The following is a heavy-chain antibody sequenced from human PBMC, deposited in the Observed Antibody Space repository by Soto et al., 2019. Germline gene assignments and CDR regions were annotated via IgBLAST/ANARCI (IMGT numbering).Heavy chain of an antibody. Sequence: SSVQVSCKASGYTFTNSDINWVRQAPGQGLEWMGWMNPDSGHAAYAQKFQGRVTITADESTSTAYMELSSLRSEDTAVYYCAATVTTLAGAFDMCGKGTMVTV. D-gene: IGHD4-17*01. J-gene: IGHJ3*02. V-gene: IGHV1-8*01. CDR1: GYTFTNSD. CDR2: MNPDSGHA. CDR3: AATVTTLAGAFDM.